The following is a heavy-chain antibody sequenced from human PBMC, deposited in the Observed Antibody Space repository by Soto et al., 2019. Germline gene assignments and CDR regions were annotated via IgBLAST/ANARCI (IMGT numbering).Heavy chain of an antibody. Sequence: EVQLVESGGGLVQPGGSLRLSCAASGFTFGNYWMNWVRQAPGKGLEWVANIKQDGSEKHYVDSVKGRFTISRDNAKSSLFLQMNSLRAEDTAVYYCASLTVTTGFDSWGQGTLVTVSS. CDR2: IKQDGSEK. CDR1: GFTFGNYW. D-gene: IGHD4-17*01. V-gene: IGHV3-7*01. J-gene: IGHJ4*02. CDR3: ASLTVTTGFDS.